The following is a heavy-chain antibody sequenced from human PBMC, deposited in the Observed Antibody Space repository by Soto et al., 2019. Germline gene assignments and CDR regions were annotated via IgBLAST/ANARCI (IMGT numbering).Heavy chain of an antibody. CDR3: ARVNSYYDSSGYLPNYGMDV. Sequence: SETLSLTCAVSGGSISSSNWWSWVRQPPGKGLEWIGEIYHSGSTNYNPSLKSRVTISVDKSKNQFSLKLSSVTAADTAVYYCARVNSYYDSSGYLPNYGMDVWGQGTTVTVSS. CDR2: IYHSGST. V-gene: IGHV4-4*02. CDR1: GGSISSSNW. J-gene: IGHJ6*02. D-gene: IGHD3-22*01.